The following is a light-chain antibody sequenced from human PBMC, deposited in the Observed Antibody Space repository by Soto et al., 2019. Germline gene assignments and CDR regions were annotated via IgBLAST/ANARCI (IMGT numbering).Light chain of an antibody. J-gene: IGLJ1*01. CDR2: EVT. CDR3: SSYTNINTRACV. CDR1: SGDIGSYNR. Sequence: QSVLNQPASLSGSPGQSITISCTGTSGDIGSYNRVSWYQQHPGKAPKLIIYEVTDRPSGVSNRFSGSKSGNTASLTISGLQAEDEAEYYCSSYTNINTRACVFGTGTKV. V-gene: IGLV2-14*01.